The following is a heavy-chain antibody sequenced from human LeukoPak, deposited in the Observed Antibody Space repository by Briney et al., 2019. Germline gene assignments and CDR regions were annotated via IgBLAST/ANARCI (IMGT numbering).Heavy chain of an antibody. J-gene: IGHJ4*02. CDR2: INPNSGDT. D-gene: IGHD2-2*01. CDR1: GYTFTSYG. Sequence: PVASVKVSCKASGYTFTSYGINWVRQAPGQGLEWMGRINPNSGDTNYAQKFQGRVTMTRDTSISTAYMELSRLRSDDTAVYYCARDYCSSTSCLFDYWGQGTLVTVSS. CDR3: ARDYCSSTSCLFDY. V-gene: IGHV1-2*06.